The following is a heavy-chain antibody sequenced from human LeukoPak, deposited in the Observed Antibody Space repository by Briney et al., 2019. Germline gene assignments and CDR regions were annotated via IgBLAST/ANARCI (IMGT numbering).Heavy chain of an antibody. Sequence: SETLSLTCTVSGGSISSDGYYWSWIRQHPGKGLEWIGYIYYSGSTYYNPSLKSRVTISVDTSKNQFSLKLSSVTAADTAVYYCASVDTAMDYYFDYWGQGTLVTVSS. J-gene: IGHJ4*02. CDR2: IYYSGST. D-gene: IGHD5-18*01. CDR1: GGSISSDGYY. CDR3: ASVDTAMDYYFDY. V-gene: IGHV4-31*03.